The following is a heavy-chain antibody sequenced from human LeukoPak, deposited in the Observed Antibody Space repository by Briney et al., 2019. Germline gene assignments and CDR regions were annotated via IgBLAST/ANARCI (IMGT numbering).Heavy chain of an antibody. V-gene: IGHV1-2*02. J-gene: IGHJ4*02. CDR3: ARNHDTYYYDSSGYSALGY. CDR1: GYTFTGYY. D-gene: IGHD3-22*01. CDR2: INPNSGGT. Sequence: ASVKVSCKASGYTFTGYYMHWVRQAPGQGLEWMGWINPNSGGTKYSQKFQGRVTITRDTSASTAYMELSSLRSEDTAVYYCARNHDTYYYDSSGYSALGYWGQGTLVTVSS.